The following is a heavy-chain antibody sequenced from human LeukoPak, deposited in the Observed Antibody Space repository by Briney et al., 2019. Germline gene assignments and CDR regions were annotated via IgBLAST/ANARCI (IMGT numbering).Heavy chain of an antibody. J-gene: IGHJ5*02. CDR1: GFTFSSYW. CDR3: ARTHDISMVRGVISWFDP. D-gene: IGHD3-10*01. V-gene: IGHV3-7*01. Sequence: TGGSLRLSCAASGFTFSSYWMSWVRQAPGKGLEWVANIKQDGSEKYYVDSVKGRFTISRDNAKNSLYLQMNSLRAEDTAVYYCARTHDISMVRGVISWFDPWGQGTLVTVSS. CDR2: IKQDGSEK.